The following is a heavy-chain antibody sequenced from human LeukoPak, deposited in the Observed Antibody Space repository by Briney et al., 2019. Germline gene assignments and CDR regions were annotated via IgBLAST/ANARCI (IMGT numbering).Heavy chain of an antibody. D-gene: IGHD3-22*01. CDR2: IYSGGST. J-gene: IGHJ4*02. CDR3: ARKHYYDSSGFFPPMDY. Sequence: GGSPSLSCAASGFTVSSNSMSWVRQAPGKGLEGVSVIYSGGSTFYADSVKGRFTISRDNSKNTLYLQMNSLRAEDTAVYYCARKHYYDSSGFFPPMDYWGQGTLVTVSS. V-gene: IGHV3-66*01. CDR1: GFTVSSNS.